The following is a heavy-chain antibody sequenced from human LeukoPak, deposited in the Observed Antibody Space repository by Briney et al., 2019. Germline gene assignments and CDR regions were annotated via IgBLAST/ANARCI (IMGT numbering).Heavy chain of an antibody. D-gene: IGHD1-1*01. CDR2: IYYSGST. J-gene: IGHJ4*02. CDR1: GGSISSSSYY. V-gene: IGHV4-39*01. CDR3: ARVTGTTSGDAFDI. Sequence: SETLSLTCTVSGGSISSSSYYWGWIRQPPGKGLEWIGSIYYSGSTYYNPSLKSRVTISVDTSKNQFSLKLSSVTAADTAVYYCARVTGTTSGDAFDIWGQGTLVTVSS.